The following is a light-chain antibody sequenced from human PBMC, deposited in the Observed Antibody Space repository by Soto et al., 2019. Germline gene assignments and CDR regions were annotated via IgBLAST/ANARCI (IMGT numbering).Light chain of an antibody. CDR3: QQYSASPRT. CDR2: DAS. Sequence: EIVLTQSPGTLSLSPGERATLSCRASQSLSGNSLAWYQQKPGQAPRLLLYDASSRAAGIPDRFSGRGSGTDFTLTISTLEPEDFAVYYCQQYSASPRTFGQGTKVDIK. V-gene: IGKV3-20*01. CDR1: QSLSGNS. J-gene: IGKJ1*01.